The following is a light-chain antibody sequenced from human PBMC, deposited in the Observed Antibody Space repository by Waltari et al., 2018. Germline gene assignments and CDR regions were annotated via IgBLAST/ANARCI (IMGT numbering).Light chain of an antibody. V-gene: IGLV2-11*01. CDR1: INDVGFADY. CDR2: DVV. J-gene: IGLJ3*02. Sequence: QSALTQPHSVSASPGQSVTIPCSGSINDVGFADYVSWYQQLPGKAPKLILYDVVKRPSCVPSRFSGSKYGTTASLTISGLQTDDEATYYCCSYAGAYTVVFGGGTKLTVL. CDR3: CSYAGAYTVV.